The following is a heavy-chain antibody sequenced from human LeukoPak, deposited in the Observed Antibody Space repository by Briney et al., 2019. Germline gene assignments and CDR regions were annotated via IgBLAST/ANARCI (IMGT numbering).Heavy chain of an antibody. CDR3: ARGSITSGGLILPFHY. V-gene: IGHV4-4*07. CDR1: GGSISTYY. CDR2: IYTGGST. J-gene: IGHJ4*02. Sequence: SETLSLTCTVSGGSISTYYWSWIRQPAGKGLEWIGRIYTGGSTNYNPSLKSRVTMSVDTSKNQFSLNLNSVTAADTAVYYCARGSITSGGLILPFHYWGQGTLVTVSS. D-gene: IGHD3-16*01.